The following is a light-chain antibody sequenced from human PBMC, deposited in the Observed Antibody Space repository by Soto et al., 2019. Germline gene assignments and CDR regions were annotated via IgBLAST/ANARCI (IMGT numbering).Light chain of an antibody. CDR2: WAS. J-gene: IGKJ4*01. CDR1: QSVLYSANNKNY. V-gene: IGKV4-1*01. Sequence: DIVMTQSPDSLAVSLGERATINCKSGQSVLYSANNKNYLAWYQQKAGQPPKVLIYWASNRECGVPYRFSGSGSGTDFTLTISSLQAEDVAVYYCQQYYISPLTFGGGTKVEIK. CDR3: QQYYISPLT.